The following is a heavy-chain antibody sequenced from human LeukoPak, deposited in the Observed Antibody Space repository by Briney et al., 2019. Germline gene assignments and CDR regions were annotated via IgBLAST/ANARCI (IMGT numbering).Heavy chain of an antibody. CDR2: ISGSGGST. V-gene: IGHV3-23*01. D-gene: IGHD2-15*01. J-gene: IGHJ4*02. CDR3: ANDQGARCSGGSCYSGSDY. Sequence: GGSLRLSCAASGFTFSSYAMSWVRQAPGKGLEWVSVISGSGGSTYYADSVKGRFTISRDNSKNTLYLQMNSLRAEDTAVYYCANDQGARCSGGSCYSGSDYWGQGTLVTVSS. CDR1: GFTFSSYA.